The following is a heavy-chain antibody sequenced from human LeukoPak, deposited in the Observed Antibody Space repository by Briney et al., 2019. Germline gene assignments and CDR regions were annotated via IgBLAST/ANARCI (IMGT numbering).Heavy chain of an antibody. D-gene: IGHD3-10*01. Sequence: GASVKVSCKASGYTFTGYYMHWVRQAPGQGLEWVGSISTKNGYTKLAQKFQGRVAMTKDTSANTIYMDLKSLTFDDTAVYYCARKKLWFGEFPFDNWGQGTLVSVSS. CDR2: ISTKNGYT. CDR1: GYTFTGYY. CDR3: ARKKLWFGEFPFDN. V-gene: IGHV1-2*02. J-gene: IGHJ4*02.